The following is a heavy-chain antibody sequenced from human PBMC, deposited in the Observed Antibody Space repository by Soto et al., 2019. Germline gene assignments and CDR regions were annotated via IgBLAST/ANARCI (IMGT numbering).Heavy chain of an antibody. CDR1: GFTFSDFY. D-gene: IGHD3-22*01. J-gene: IGHJ6*02. CDR2: ISGSGSTI. CDR3: ARGVVVNHLPYYYGMDV. Sequence: QVQLVESGGGLVKPGGSLRLSCAASGFTFSDFYISWIRQAPGKGLEWISYISGSGSTIFYADSVKGRFILSRDNANNSLYLQMTSLRAEDTAMYYCARGVVVNHLPYYYGMDVWGQGTTVAVS. V-gene: IGHV3-11*01.